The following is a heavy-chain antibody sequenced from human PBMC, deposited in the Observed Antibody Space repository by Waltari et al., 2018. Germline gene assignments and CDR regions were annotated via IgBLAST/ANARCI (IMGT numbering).Heavy chain of an antibody. D-gene: IGHD3-16*01. CDR2: IRGSGGST. V-gene: IGHV3-23*01. CDR3: AKALVSSEDSFGGGSDY. CDR1: GFTFNPYA. Sequence: EVRLLESGGGLVQPGGSRRLSCAASGFTFNPYAMTWVRQAPGKGLEWVAGIRGSGGSTFYADSGKGRFTISRDKFKNTLDLDMSNLNADDTAVYYCAKALVSSEDSFGGGSDYWGQGTLVTVSS. J-gene: IGHJ4*02.